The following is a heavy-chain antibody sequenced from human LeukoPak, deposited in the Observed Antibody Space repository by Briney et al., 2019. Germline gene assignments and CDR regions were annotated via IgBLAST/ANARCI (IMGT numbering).Heavy chain of an antibody. CDR3: ARPVVAGNFDY. V-gene: IGHV1-18*01. Sequence: ASVKVSCKTSGGTFSRYAISWVRQAPGQGLEWMGWISGYSGNTKYAQKLQGRVTMTTDTSTTTAYMELRSLRSDDTAVYYCARPVVAGNFDYWGQGTLVTVSS. CDR2: ISGYSGNT. J-gene: IGHJ4*02. D-gene: IGHD6-19*01. CDR1: GGTFSRYA.